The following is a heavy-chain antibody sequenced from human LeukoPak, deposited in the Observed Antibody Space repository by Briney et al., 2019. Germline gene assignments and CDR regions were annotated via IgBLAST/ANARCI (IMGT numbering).Heavy chain of an antibody. J-gene: IGHJ4*02. CDR3: AKGRGWELLRPFDY. D-gene: IGHD1-26*01. Sequence: GGSLRLSCAASGFTFSSYGMHWVRQAPGKGLEWVAFIRYDGSNKYYADSVKGRFTISRDNSKNTLYLQMTSLRAEDTAVYYCAKGRGWELLRPFDYWGQGTLVTVSS. CDR1: GFTFSSYG. CDR2: IRYDGSNK. V-gene: IGHV3-30*02.